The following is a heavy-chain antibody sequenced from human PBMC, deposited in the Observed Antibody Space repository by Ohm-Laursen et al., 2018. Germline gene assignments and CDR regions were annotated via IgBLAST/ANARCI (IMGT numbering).Heavy chain of an antibody. D-gene: IGHD7-27*01. Sequence: GASVKVSCNASGYTFTSYYMHWVRQAPGQGLEWMGIINPSGGSTSYAQKFQGRVTMIRDTSTSTVYMELSSLRSEDTAVYYRARVGTGGYDFDYWGQGTLVTVSS. V-gene: IGHV1-46*01. CDR1: GYTFTSYY. CDR2: INPSGGST. J-gene: IGHJ4*02. CDR3: ARVGTGGYDFDY.